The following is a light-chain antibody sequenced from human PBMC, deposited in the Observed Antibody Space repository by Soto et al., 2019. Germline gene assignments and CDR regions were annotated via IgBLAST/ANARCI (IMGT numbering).Light chain of an antibody. Sequence: QPVLNQSHSASASLGASVKLTCTLSSGHSSYAIAWHQKQPGKGPRYLMDLNNDGSHTKGDGIPDRFSGSSSGADRYLIISRLQSEDEADYYCQTWGTGFQFFGGGTKLTVL. J-gene: IGLJ2*01. CDR1: SGHSSYA. CDR3: QTWGTGFQF. V-gene: IGLV4-69*01. CDR2: LNNDGSH.